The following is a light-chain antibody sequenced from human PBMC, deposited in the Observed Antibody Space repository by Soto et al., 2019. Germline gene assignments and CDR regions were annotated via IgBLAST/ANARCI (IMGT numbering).Light chain of an antibody. CDR2: AAS. V-gene: IGKV1-9*01. CDR1: QGISSH. Sequence: QLTQSPSSLSTSVPDCVSITGRASQGISSHLAWYQQKPGKAPKLLIYAASTLQSGVPARFSGSGSGTDFTLTISSLQPEDFATYYCQQLSSYPITFGQGTRLEIK. J-gene: IGKJ5*01. CDR3: QQLSSYPIT.